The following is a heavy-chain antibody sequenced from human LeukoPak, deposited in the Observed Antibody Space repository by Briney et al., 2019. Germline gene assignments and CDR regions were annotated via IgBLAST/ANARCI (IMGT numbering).Heavy chain of an antibody. J-gene: IGHJ4*02. CDR3: AKGGHYSFFGY. V-gene: IGHV3-23*01. Sequence: GGSLRLSCTASVLIFRNYAMTWVRQAPRKGLEWVSTISGDGTETFYADSVKGRFTISRDNSKSTHYLQMSSLRAEDTGIYYCAKGGHYSFFGYWGQGTLVTVSS. CDR2: ISGDGTET. D-gene: IGHD4-11*01. CDR1: VLIFRNYA.